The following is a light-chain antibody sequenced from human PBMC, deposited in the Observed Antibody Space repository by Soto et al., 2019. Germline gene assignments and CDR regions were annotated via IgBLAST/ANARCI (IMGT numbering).Light chain of an antibody. Sequence: IQMTQSPSSLSASVGDRVTVTFRASQGIGNDLGWFLQKPGEVPKLLIYATSTLESGVPSRFSGSGSGTEFTLTISSLQPDDFATYYCQQYNSYSPLTFGGGTKVDI. V-gene: IGKV1-17*01. CDR3: QQYNSYSPLT. CDR1: QGIGND. CDR2: ATS. J-gene: IGKJ4*01.